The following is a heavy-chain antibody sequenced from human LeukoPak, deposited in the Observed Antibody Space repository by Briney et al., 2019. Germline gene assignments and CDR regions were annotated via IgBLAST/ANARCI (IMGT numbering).Heavy chain of an antibody. CDR3: ARSSYSSSSSV. D-gene: IGHD6-6*01. J-gene: IGHJ3*01. CDR2: INSDGSEG. Sequence: GGSLRLSCAVTGFTFSGFWMSWSRQAPGKGLEWVASINSDGSEGYYADVVKGRFTISRDNAKNSLYLQINSLRAEDTAVYYCARSSYSSSSSVWGQGTMVTVSS. V-gene: IGHV3-7*03. CDR1: GFTFSGFW.